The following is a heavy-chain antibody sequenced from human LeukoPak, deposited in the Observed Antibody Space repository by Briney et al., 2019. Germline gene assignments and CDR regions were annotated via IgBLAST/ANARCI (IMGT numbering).Heavy chain of an antibody. CDR3: ARGLELRPYYYGMDV. V-gene: IGHV1-69*04. D-gene: IGHD1-7*01. Sequence: GSSVKVSCKASGGTFSSYAISWVRQAPGQGLEWMGRIIPIFGIANYAQKFQGRVTITADKSTSTACMELSSPRSEDTAVYYCARGLELRPYYYGMDVWGQGTTVTVSS. CDR2: IIPIFGIA. CDR1: GGTFSSYA. J-gene: IGHJ6*02.